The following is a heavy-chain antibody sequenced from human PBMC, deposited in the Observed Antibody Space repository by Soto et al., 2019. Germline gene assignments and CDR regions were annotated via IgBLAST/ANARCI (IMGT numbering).Heavy chain of an antibody. D-gene: IGHD3-10*01. Sequence: EVQLVESGGGLVQPGGSVRLSCVVSGFTFSNYRMHWVRQAPGKGLVWVSRIESDGSSTTYADSVKGRFTISRDNAKYTLYLQMNGLSGEDTAIYYCARDGGGLGYWGQGTLVTVSS. V-gene: IGHV3-74*01. CDR1: GFTFSNYR. J-gene: IGHJ4*02. CDR3: ARDGGGLGY. CDR2: IESDGSST.